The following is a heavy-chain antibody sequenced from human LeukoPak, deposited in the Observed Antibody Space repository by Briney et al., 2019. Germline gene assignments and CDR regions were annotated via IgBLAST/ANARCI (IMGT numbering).Heavy chain of an antibody. CDR2: IYTSGST. CDR3: ASVGDSSSWYYFDY. J-gene: IGHJ4*02. CDR1: GGSISSYY. V-gene: IGHV4-4*07. D-gene: IGHD6-13*01. Sequence: SETLSLTCTVSGGSISSYYWSWIRQPAGKGLEWIGRIYTSGSTNYNPSLKSRVTMSVDTSKNQFSLKLSSVTAADTAVYYCASVGDSSSWYYFDYWGQGTLSPSPQ.